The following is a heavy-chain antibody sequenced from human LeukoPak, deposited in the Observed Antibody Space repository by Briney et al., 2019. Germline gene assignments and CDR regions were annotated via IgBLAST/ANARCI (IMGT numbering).Heavy chain of an antibody. Sequence: SETLSLTCTVSGGSMSGYYWSWIRQPPGKGLEWVGYIYYSGGTNFNPSLKSRVSMSVDTSKNQFSLQLSSVTAADTAVYFCARGGTSSHYRCYFDYWGQGTLVTVSS. D-gene: IGHD3-22*01. J-gene: IGHJ4*02. CDR3: ARGGTSSHYRCYFDY. V-gene: IGHV4-59*01. CDR1: GGSMSGYY. CDR2: IYYSGGT.